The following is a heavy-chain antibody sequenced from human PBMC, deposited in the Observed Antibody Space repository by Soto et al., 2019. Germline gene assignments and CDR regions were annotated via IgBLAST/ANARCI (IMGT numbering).Heavy chain of an antibody. CDR2: ISYDGNVA. CDR1: GFTFSNYG. V-gene: IGHV3-30*18. CDR3: AKKAPITNWYFDS. J-gene: IGHJ4*02. D-gene: IGHD1-1*01. Sequence: QVQLVESGGGVVQPGRSLRLSCAASGFTFSNYGMHWVRQAPGKGLEWVIVISYDGNVAYYADSVKGRFTISRDNSKNTLYLQMNSLRTQDTAMYYCAKKAPITNWYFDSWGQGTLVTVSS.